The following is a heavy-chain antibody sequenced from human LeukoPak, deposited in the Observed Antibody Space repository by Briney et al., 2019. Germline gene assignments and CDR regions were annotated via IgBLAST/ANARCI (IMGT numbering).Heavy chain of an antibody. D-gene: IGHD3-16*01. Sequence: PGGSLRLSCTASGFVFNTYWMHWIRQAPGKGLVWVAFISADGTATKYADSVKGRLTISRDNAKNTLYLQMNSLRVDDTAFYYCARDTGEMFDPWGQGTLDTVSS. J-gene: IGHJ5*02. CDR1: GFVFNTYW. V-gene: IGHV3-74*03. CDR3: ARDTGEMFDP. CDR2: ISADGTAT.